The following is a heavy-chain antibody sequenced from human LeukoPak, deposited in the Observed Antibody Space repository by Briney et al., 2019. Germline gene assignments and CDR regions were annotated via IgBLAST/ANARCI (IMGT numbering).Heavy chain of an antibody. J-gene: IGHJ4*02. Sequence: GGSLRLSCAASGSSFSPYGMHWVRQAPGKGLEWVAAIWEDGSNIHYADAVKGRFTISRDNSKNTLYLQMNSLRAEDTALYYCAKPIYNSGWYDYWGQGTLVTVAS. D-gene: IGHD6-19*01. CDR3: AKPIYNSGWYDY. V-gene: IGHV3-33*06. CDR2: IWEDGSNI. CDR1: GSSFSPYG.